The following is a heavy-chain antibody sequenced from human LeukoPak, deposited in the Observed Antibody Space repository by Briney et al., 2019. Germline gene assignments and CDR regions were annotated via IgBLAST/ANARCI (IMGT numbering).Heavy chain of an antibody. J-gene: IGHJ6*02. CDR1: GYTFTSYA. V-gene: IGHV7-4-1*02. Sequence: ASVKVSCKASGYTFTSYATNWVRQAPGQGLEWMGWINTNTGNPTYAQGFTGRFVFSLDTSVSTAYLQISSLKAEDTAVYYCARDWGSSDYYYYGMDVWGQGTTGTVSS. D-gene: IGHD3-16*01. CDR2: INTNTGNP. CDR3: ARDWGSSDYYYYGMDV.